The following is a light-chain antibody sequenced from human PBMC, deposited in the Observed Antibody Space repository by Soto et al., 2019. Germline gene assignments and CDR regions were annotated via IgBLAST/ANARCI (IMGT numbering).Light chain of an antibody. Sequence: EIVLTQSPATLSLSPGERATLSCMASQSVSSYLAWYQQKPGQAPRLLIYDASNRATGIPARFSGSGSGTDFTLTISSLEPEDFAVYYCQQRSNWPRSTFGGGTKVEIK. V-gene: IGKV3-11*01. CDR1: QSVSSY. CDR2: DAS. CDR3: QQRSNWPRST. J-gene: IGKJ4*01.